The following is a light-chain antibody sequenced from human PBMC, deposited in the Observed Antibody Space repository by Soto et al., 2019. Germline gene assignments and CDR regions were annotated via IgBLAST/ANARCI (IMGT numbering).Light chain of an antibody. V-gene: IGLV1-51*01. CDR1: SSNIGNNY. J-gene: IGLJ1*01. Sequence: QSVLTQLASVSAAPGEKVTISCSGSSSNIGNNYVSWYQQLPGTAPKLLIYDNNKRPSGIPDRFSGSKSGTSATLGITGLQTGDEADYYCGTWDSSLSAYVFGTGTKVTVL. CDR2: DNN. CDR3: GTWDSSLSAYV.